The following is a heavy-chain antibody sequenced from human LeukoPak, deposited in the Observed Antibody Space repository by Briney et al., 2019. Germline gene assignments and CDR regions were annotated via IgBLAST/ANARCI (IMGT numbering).Heavy chain of an antibody. Sequence: SETLSLTCTVSGYSISSGYYWGWIRQPPGKGLEWIGSIYHSGSTYYNPSLKSRVTISVDTSKNQFSLKLSSVTAADTAVYYCARQKGWRVATGGSWFDPWGQGTLVTVSS. CDR2: IYHSGST. J-gene: IGHJ5*02. CDR3: ARQKGWRVATGGSWFDP. CDR1: GYSISSGYY. V-gene: IGHV4-38-2*02. D-gene: IGHD5-12*01.